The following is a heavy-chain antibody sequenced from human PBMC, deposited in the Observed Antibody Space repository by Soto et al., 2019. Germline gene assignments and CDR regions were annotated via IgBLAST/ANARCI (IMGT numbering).Heavy chain of an antibody. V-gene: IGHV3-74*01. CDR1: GFTFSNYC. CDR2: INTDGGST. CDR3: VRDGTVALFDALDI. D-gene: IGHD6-19*01. Sequence: GGPLSLSCAASGFTFSNYCMHWVRQAPGKGLVWVSRINTDGGSTNYADSVKGRFTISRDNAKNALYLQMNSLRAEDTAVYYCVRDGTVALFDALDIWGQGTMVTVSS. J-gene: IGHJ3*02.